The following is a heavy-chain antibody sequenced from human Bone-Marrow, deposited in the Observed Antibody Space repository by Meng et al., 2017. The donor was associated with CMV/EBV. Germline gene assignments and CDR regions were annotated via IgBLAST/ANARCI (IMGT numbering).Heavy chain of an antibody. V-gene: IGHV3-21*04. D-gene: IGHD6-19*01. J-gene: IGHJ5*02. CDR2: ISTRSSYK. Sequence: GFTCNSYSMNWVRRAPGRGLEWVSSISTRSSYKYYADTVKGRFTISRDNAKNSLYLQMNSLRVDDTAVYYCARDLGLAVAGTGWFDPWGQGTLVTVSS. CDR1: GFTCNSYS. CDR3: ARDLGLAVAGTGWFDP.